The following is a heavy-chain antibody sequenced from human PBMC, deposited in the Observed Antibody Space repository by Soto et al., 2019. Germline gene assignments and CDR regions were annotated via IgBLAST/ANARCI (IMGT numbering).Heavy chain of an antibody. Sequence: QVQLVESGGGVVQPGRSLRLSCAASGFTFSSYGMHWVRQAPGKGLEWVAVISYDGSNKYYAGSVKGRFTISRDNSKNTLYLQMNSLRAEDTAVYYCAKDSRIVVVTAPYDYWGQGTLVTVSS. D-gene: IGHD2-21*02. CDR2: ISYDGSNK. CDR1: GFTFSSYG. V-gene: IGHV3-30*18. CDR3: AKDSRIVVVTAPYDY. J-gene: IGHJ4*02.